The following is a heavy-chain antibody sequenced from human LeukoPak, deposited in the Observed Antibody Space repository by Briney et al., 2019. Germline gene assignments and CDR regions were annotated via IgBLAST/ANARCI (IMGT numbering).Heavy chain of an antibody. CDR2: IPYDGGNK. CDR1: GFNFNTFG. V-gene: IGHV3-30*02. J-gene: IGHJ4*02. Sequence: GGSLRLSRAASGFNFNTFGKNGVRQAPGKGLEWVSFIPYDGGNKYYADSVKGRFTISRDNSKNTLYLEMNSLRTEDTAVYYCAKDLRWIAGRDYWGQGTLVTVSS. CDR3: AKDLRWIAGRDY. D-gene: IGHD2-21*01.